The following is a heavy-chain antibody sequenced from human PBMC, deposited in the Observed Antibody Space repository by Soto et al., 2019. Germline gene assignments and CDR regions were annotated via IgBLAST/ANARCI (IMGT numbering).Heavy chain of an antibody. V-gene: IGHV3-21*01. CDR2: ITSTSLYI. D-gene: IGHD3-10*01. J-gene: IGHJ6*02. CDR3: ATDGEQQLVLDYYYAMDV. CDR1: GFTFNASN. Sequence: EVQLVESGGGLVKPGGSLRLSCAASGFTFNASNMNWVRQAPGKGLEWVSSITSTSLYIYYTDTIKGQFIISRDNAKNTLYLQMDSQRAEDTAVYYCATDGEQQLVLDYYYAMDVWGQGTTVTVSS.